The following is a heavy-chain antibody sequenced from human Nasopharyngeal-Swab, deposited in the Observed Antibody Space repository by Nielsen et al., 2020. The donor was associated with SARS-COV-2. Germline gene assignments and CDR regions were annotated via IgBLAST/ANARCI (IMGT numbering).Heavy chain of an antibody. CDR2: FDPEDGET. D-gene: IGHD1-14*01. V-gene: IGHV1-24*01. J-gene: IGHJ4*02. CDR3: ATADPAGSPSVWFDY. CDR1: GYTLTELS. Sequence: ASVKVSCKVSGYTLTELSMHWVRQAPGKGLEWMGGFDPEDGETIYAQKFQGRVTMTEDTSTDTAYMELSSLRSEGTAVYYCATADPAGSPSVWFDYWGQGTLVTVSS.